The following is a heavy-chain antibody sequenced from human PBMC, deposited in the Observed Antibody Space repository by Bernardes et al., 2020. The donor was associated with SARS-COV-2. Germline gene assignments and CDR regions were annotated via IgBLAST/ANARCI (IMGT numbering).Heavy chain of an antibody. CDR1: GFTFSSYG. D-gene: IGHD3-22*01. V-gene: IGHV3-33*01. CDR3: ARDNYYDSSGFDY. Sequence: GGSLRLSCAASGFTFSSYGMHWVRQAPGKGLEWVAVIWYDGSNKYYADSVKGRFTISRDNSKNTLYLQMNSLRAEDTAVYYCARDNYYDSSGFDYWGQGTLVTVAS. J-gene: IGHJ4*02. CDR2: IWYDGSNK.